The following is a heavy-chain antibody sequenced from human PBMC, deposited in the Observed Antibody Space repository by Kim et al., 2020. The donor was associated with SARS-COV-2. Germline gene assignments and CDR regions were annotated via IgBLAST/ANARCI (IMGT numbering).Heavy chain of an antibody. J-gene: IGHJ3*02. Sequence: GVSLRLSCSMSDFTLSDYTLNWVRQAPGKGLEWVSLVSSDDRDIYYAQSVKGRFTVSTDNAKKSLFLQMDSLTVSDTAVYYCVRDRIMGAGVFDIWGQGIMVIVSS. CDR1: DFTLSDYT. V-gene: IGHV3-21*01. CDR2: VSSDDRDI. D-gene: IGHD2-8*01. CDR3: VRDRIMGAGVFDI.